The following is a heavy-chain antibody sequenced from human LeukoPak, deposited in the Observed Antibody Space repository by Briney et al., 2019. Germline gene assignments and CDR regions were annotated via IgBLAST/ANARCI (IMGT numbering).Heavy chain of an antibody. V-gene: IGHV3-23*01. CDR2: ISGSGSNT. Sequence: PGGSLRLSCAASGFTFSSYAMSWVRQAPGKGLEWVSDISGSGSNTYYADSVKGRFPISRDNSKNTLYLQMNSLRAEDTAVYYCAKAPLEVSPTYFDSWGQGTLVTVSS. D-gene: IGHD2-8*02. J-gene: IGHJ4*02. CDR3: AKAPLEVSPTYFDS. CDR1: GFTFSSYA.